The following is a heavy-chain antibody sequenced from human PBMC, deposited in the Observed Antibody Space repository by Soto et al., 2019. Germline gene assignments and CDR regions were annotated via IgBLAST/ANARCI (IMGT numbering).Heavy chain of an antibody. CDR2: IIPIFGTA. CDR1: GVTFSKFI. CDR3: AKVRDSSPMGYYYGMDV. Sequence: QVQLEQSGGEVKKPGSSVKVSCKASGVTFSKFIMTWVRQAPGLGLEWVGGIIPIFGTANYAQKFQGRVTITADESTSTSYLEVSNPRSEATAVYYCAKVRDSSPMGYYYGMDVWGQGTAVTVSS. V-gene: IGHV1-69*01. J-gene: IGHJ6*02. D-gene: IGHD6-19*01.